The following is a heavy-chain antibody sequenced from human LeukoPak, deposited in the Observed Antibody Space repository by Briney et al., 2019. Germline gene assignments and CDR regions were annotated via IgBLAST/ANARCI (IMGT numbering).Heavy chain of an antibody. D-gene: IGHD2-2*01. Sequence: GGSLRLSCAASGFTFSTYWMHWVRQAPGKGLVWVSRINSDGSSTGYADSVKGRFTISRDNAKNTLYLQMNSLRAEDTAVYYCARESGSRSYYYYMDVWGKGTTVTVSS. CDR2: INSDGSST. J-gene: IGHJ6*03. CDR3: ARESGSRSYYYYMDV. CDR1: GFTFSTYW. V-gene: IGHV3-74*01.